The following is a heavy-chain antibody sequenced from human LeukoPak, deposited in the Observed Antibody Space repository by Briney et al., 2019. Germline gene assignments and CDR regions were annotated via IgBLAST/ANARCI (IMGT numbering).Heavy chain of an antibody. D-gene: IGHD1-14*01. Sequence: GGSLRLSCAASGFTFSSYGMHWVRQAPGKGLEWVAVISYDGSNKYYADSVKGRFIISRDNSKNTLYLQMNSLRAEDTAVYYCAKGDLNLDYWGQGTLVTVSS. J-gene: IGHJ4*02. CDR1: GFTFSSYG. V-gene: IGHV3-30*18. CDR2: ISYDGSNK. CDR3: AKGDLNLDY.